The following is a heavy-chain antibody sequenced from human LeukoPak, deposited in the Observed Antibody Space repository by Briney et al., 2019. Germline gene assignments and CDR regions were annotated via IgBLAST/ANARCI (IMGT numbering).Heavy chain of an antibody. CDR1: GFTFSSYW. V-gene: IGHV3-7*01. Sequence: GGSLRLSXAASGFTFSSYWMSWVRQAPGKGLEWVANIKQDGSEKYYVDSVKGRFTISRDNAKNSLYLQMNSLRAEDTAVYYCARGGYYDSSGYYVYFDYWGQGTLVTVSS. CDR2: IKQDGSEK. D-gene: IGHD3-22*01. J-gene: IGHJ4*02. CDR3: ARGGYYDSSGYYVYFDY.